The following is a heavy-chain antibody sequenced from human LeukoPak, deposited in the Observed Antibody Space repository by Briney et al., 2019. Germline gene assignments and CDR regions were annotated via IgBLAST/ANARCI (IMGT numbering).Heavy chain of an antibody. CDR3: ARGPTRANSSDY. CDR1: GFTFSSYW. CDR2: IKQDGTEK. V-gene: IGHV3-7*01. D-gene: IGHD2/OR15-2a*01. Sequence: SGGSLRLSCAASGFTFSSYWMSWVRQAPGKGLEWVANIKQDGTEKYYVDSVKGRFTISRDNAKNSLYLQMNSLRDEDTAMYYCARGPTRANSSDYWGQGTLVTVSS. J-gene: IGHJ4*02.